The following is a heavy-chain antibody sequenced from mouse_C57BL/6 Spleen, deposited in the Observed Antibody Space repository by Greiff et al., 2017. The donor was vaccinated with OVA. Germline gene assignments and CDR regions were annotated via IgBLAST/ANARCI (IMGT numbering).Heavy chain of an antibody. Sequence: EVQLQQSGPELVKPGASVKISCKASGYTFTDYYMNWVKQSHGKSLEWIGDINPNNGGTSYNQKFKGKATLTVDKSSSTAYMELRSLTAEDSAVYYGARGGDYYGNAMDYWGQGTSVTVSS. CDR2: INPNNGGT. D-gene: IGHD1-1*01. CDR1: GYTFTDYY. CDR3: ARGGDYYGNAMDY. V-gene: IGHV1-26*01. J-gene: IGHJ4*01.